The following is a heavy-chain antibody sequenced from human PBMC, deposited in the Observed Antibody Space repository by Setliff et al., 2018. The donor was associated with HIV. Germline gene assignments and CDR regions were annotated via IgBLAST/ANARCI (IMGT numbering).Heavy chain of an antibody. Sequence: SETLSLTCAVSGGSISSSNWWSWVRQPPGKGLEWIGEIYHSGSTNYNPSLKSRVTISVDKSKNQFSLKLSSVTAADTAVYYCARGPPRWEEAISWYFDLWGRGTLVTVSS. J-gene: IGHJ2*01. D-gene: IGHD3-9*01. CDR2: IYHSGST. CDR3: ARGPPRWEEAISWYFDL. CDR1: GGSISSSNW. V-gene: IGHV4-4*02.